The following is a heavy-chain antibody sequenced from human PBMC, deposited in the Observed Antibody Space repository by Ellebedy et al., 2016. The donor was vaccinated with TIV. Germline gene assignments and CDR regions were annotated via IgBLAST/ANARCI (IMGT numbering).Heavy chain of an antibody. V-gene: IGHV3-33*01. Sequence: PGGSLRLSCAASGFTFSGYGMHWVRQAPGKGLEWLAVLWYDGGKKGYADSVKGRFTISRDNSQKILYLQMNSLRVEDTAVYFCARGGQFLVTARPLDYWGQGTLVTVSS. CDR2: LWYDGGKK. CDR3: ARGGQFLVTARPLDY. J-gene: IGHJ4*02. D-gene: IGHD2-21*02. CDR1: GFTFSGYG.